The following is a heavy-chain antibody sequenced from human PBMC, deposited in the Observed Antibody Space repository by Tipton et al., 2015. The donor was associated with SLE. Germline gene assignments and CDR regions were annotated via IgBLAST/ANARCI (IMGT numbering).Heavy chain of an antibody. D-gene: IGHD1-26*01. V-gene: IGHV3-48*03. CDR1: GFSFSYYE. CDR2: ITTAGSTM. Sequence: SLRLSCAASGFSFSYYEMNWVRQAPGKGLEWVSYITTAGSTMYYADSVKGRFTVSRDNAKNSLYLQMNSLRVEDTGVYYCARHLGRIDYWGQGTRVTVFS. J-gene: IGHJ4*02. CDR3: ARHLGRIDY.